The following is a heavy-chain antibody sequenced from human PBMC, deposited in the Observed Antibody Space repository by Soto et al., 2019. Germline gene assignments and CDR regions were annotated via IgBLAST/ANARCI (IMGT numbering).Heavy chain of an antibody. V-gene: IGHV1-2*02. Sequence: ASVKVSCKASGYTFTVYYIHWVRQAPGQGLEWMGWINPKGGGTRFPQKFQGRVTMTWDTSISTAYMALTRLRSEDTAVYYCARVLAKSGGSAGFDYWGQGTLVTVSS. CDR2: INPKGGGT. J-gene: IGHJ4*02. CDR1: GYTFTVYY. D-gene: IGHD1-26*01. CDR3: ARVLAKSGGSAGFDY.